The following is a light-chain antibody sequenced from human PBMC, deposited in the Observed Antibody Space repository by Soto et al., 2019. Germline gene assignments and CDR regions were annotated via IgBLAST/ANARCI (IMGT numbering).Light chain of an antibody. Sequence: SVLTQPASVSGSPGQSITISCTGTSSDVGAYNYVSWYQQHPGKAPKLMIYEVINRPSGVSNRFSGSKSGDTASLTISGLQAEDEADYYCSSYSNSNTLVFGTGTKLTVL. J-gene: IGLJ1*01. CDR3: SSYSNSNTLV. CDR1: SSDVGAYNY. CDR2: EVI. V-gene: IGLV2-14*01.